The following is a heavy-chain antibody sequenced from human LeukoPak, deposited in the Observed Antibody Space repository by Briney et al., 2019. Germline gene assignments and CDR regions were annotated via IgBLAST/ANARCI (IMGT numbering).Heavy chain of an antibody. D-gene: IGHD3-22*01. CDR1: GYTFTSYY. V-gene: IGHV1-46*01. CDR2: INPSGGST. Sequence: GASVKVSCKASGYTFTSYYMHWVRQAPGQGLEWMGIINPSGGSTSYAQKFQGRVTMTRDTSTSTVYMELSSLRSEDTAVYYCARSGDVYYYDSSGLWYFDLWGRGTLVTVSS. J-gene: IGHJ2*01. CDR3: ARSGDVYYYDSSGLWYFDL.